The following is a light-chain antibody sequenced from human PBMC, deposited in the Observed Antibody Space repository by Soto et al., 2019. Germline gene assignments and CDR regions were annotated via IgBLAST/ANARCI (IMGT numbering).Light chain of an antibody. Sequence: IVLTQSPGSLSLCPGEGATLSCMASQSVSTTYLAWYQLKPGQAPRLVIYATSCRAAGIPDRFRGSGSGTEFTLTISSLEPEDVGVYFCQQYGNSPPYIFGQGTKLEI. J-gene: IGKJ2*01. CDR1: QSVSTTY. CDR3: QQYGNSPPYI. V-gene: IGKV3-20*01. CDR2: ATS.